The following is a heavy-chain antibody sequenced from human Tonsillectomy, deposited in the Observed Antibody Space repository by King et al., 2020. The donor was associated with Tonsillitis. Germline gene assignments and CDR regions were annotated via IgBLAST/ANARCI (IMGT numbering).Heavy chain of an antibody. J-gene: IGHJ4*02. V-gene: IGHV1-2*02. D-gene: IGHD5-12*01. CDR1: GYTFTGYY. CDR3: ARHGDSGYHPIPFDY. CDR2: INPNSGGT. Sequence: QLVQSGAEVKKPGASVKVSCKPSGYTFTGYYMHWVRQAPGQGLEWMGWINPNSGGTNYAQKFQGRVTMTRDTSTSTAYMELSRRTSDDTAVYYCARHGDSGYHPIPFDYWGQGTLGTVSS.